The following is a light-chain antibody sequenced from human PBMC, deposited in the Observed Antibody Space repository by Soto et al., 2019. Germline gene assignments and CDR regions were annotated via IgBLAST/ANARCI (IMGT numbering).Light chain of an antibody. Sequence: QSVLTQPPSVSGAPGQRVTISCTGSSSNIGAGYDVHWYQHLPGTAPKLLIYAYSNRPSGGPDRFSGSKSGTSASLAITGRQAADEADFYCQSYDSSLSGFVFGTGTKLTVL. J-gene: IGLJ1*01. CDR3: QSYDSSLSGFV. CDR1: SSNIGAGYD. V-gene: IGLV1-40*01. CDR2: AYS.